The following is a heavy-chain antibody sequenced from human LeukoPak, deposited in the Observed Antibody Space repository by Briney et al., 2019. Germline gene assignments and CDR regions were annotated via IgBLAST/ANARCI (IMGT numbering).Heavy chain of an antibody. J-gene: IGHJ6*03. V-gene: IGHV1-69*13. D-gene: IGHD3-3*02. CDR3: ARDRSSTFIYYMDV. CDR1: GGTFSSYA. CDR2: IIPIFGTA. Sequence: GASVKVSCKASGGTFSSYAISWVRQAPGQGLEWMGGIIPIFGTANYAQKFQGRVTITADESTSTAYMELSSLRSEDTAVYYCARDRSSTFIYYMDVWGKGTTVTISS.